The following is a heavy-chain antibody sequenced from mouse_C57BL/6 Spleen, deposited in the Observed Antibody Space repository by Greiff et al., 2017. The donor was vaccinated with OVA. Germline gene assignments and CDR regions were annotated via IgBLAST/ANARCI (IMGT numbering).Heavy chain of an antibody. J-gene: IGHJ3*01. CDR1: GFTFSSYA. Sequence: EVMLVESGGGLVKPGGSLKLSCAASGFTFSSYAMSWVRQTPEKRLEWVATLSDGGSYTYYPDNVKGRFTISRDNAKNNLYLQMSHLKSEDTAMYYCAREGTGDWFAYWGQGTLVTVSA. V-gene: IGHV5-4*01. CDR3: AREGTGDWFAY. CDR2: LSDGGSYT. D-gene: IGHD4-1*01.